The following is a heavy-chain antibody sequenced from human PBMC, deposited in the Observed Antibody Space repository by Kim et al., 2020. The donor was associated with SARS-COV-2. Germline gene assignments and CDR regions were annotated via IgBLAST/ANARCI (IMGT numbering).Heavy chain of an antibody. D-gene: IGHD3-22*01. J-gene: IGHJ1*01. CDR3: AREDYYDSSGYYQD. V-gene: IGHV1-69*13. Sequence: SVKVSCKASGCTFSSYAISWVRQAPGQGLEWMGGIIPIFGTANYAQKFQGRVTITADESTSTAYMELSSLRSEDTAVYYCAREDYYDSSGYYQDWGQGTMVTVSS. CDR1: GCTFSSYA. CDR2: IIPIFGTA.